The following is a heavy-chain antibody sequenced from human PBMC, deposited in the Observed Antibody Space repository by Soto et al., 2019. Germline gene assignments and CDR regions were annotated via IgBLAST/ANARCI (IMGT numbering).Heavy chain of an antibody. Sequence: PSETLSLTCTVSGGSISSYYWSWIRQPPGKGLEWIGYIYYSGSTNYNPSLKSRVTISVDTSKNQFSLKLSSVTAADTAVYYCAGIAAAGYYFDYWGQGTLVTVSS. J-gene: IGHJ4*02. D-gene: IGHD6-13*01. CDR2: IYYSGST. V-gene: IGHV4-59*01. CDR3: AGIAAAGYYFDY. CDR1: GGSISSYY.